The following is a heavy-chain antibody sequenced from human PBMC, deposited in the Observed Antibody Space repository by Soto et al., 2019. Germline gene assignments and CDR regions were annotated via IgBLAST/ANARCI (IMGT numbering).Heavy chain of an antibody. Sequence: GGSLRLSCAASGFTFSSYGMHWVRQAPGKGLEWVAVIWYDGSNKYYADSVKGRFTISRDNSKNTLYLQMNSLRAEDTAVYYCARDGAPLPRHDYGDYDEVPNLSGFFDYWGQGTLVTVSS. CDR3: ARDGAPLPRHDYGDYDEVPNLSGFFDY. CDR1: GFTFSSYG. J-gene: IGHJ4*02. V-gene: IGHV3-33*01. D-gene: IGHD4-17*01. CDR2: IWYDGSNK.